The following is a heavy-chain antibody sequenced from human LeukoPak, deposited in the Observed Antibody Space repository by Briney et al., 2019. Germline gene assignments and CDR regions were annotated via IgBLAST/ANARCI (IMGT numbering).Heavy chain of an antibody. CDR3: ARAEDNDY. D-gene: IGHD2-15*01. Sequence: PGGSLRLSCAASGFAFRSYLMSWVRQAPGKGLEWVADIKQDGSEKYYVDSVKGRFTISRDNAKNSVYLQMNSLGAEDTAVYYCARAEDNDYWGQGTLVTVPS. V-gene: IGHV3-7*03. CDR2: IKQDGSEK. J-gene: IGHJ4*02. CDR1: GFAFRSYL.